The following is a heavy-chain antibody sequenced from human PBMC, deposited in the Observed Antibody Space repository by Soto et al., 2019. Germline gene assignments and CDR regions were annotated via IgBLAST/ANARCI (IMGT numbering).Heavy chain of an antibody. D-gene: IGHD5-12*01. CDR1: GGSITHGGFS. CDR3: ARGGGNDPFDS. J-gene: IGHJ4*02. V-gene: IGHV4-30-2*06. Sequence: QLRLQESGSGVVRTSETLSLTCTVSGGSITHGGFSWSWIRQSPGKGLEWIGYIGHLENTYFHPTFKSRLTMSKDRSKNQFSLNVSSVTAADRAVYYCARGGGNDPFDSWGQGVLVSVSS. CDR2: IGHLENT.